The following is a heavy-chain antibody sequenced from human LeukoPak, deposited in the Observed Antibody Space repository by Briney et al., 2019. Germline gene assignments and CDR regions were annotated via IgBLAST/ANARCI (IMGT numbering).Heavy chain of an antibody. J-gene: IGHJ5*02. V-gene: IGHV4-34*03. CDR3: CGDLQWLRLGGWFDP. D-gene: IGHD5-12*01. CDR2: IYYSGSS. CDR1: GGSFSGYY. Sequence: SETLSLTCAVYGGSFSGYYWSWIRQPPGKGLEWIGSIYYSGSSYYNPSLKSRVTISVDKTKNQVSLKLITVTSAGSAVYYCCGDLQWLRLGGWFDPWGQGTLVTVSS.